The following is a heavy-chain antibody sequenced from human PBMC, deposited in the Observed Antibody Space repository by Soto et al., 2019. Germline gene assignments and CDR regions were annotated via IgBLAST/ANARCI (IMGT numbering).Heavy chain of an antibody. D-gene: IGHD2-15*01. CDR2: INPSGGST. Sequence: ASVKVSCKASGYTFTSYYMHWVRQAPGQGLEWMGIINPSGGSTSYAQKFQGRVTMTRDTSTSTVYMELSSLRSEDTAVYYCARVWRLGYCSGGSCYVLGYWGQGTLVTVSS. CDR1: GYTFTSYY. J-gene: IGHJ4*02. V-gene: IGHV1-46*01. CDR3: ARVWRLGYCSGGSCYVLGY.